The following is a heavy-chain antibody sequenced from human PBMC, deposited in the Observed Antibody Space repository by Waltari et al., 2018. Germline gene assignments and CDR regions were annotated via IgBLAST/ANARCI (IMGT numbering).Heavy chain of an antibody. Sequence: QVQLVESGGGVVQPGGSLRLSCAASGSTFSIYGMHWVRQAPGKGLEWVAFIRYDGSNKYYADSVKGRFTISRDNSKNTLYLQMNSLRAEDTAVYYCAKSARGELHWYFDLWGRGTLVTVSS. CDR1: GSTFSIYG. CDR3: AKSARGELHWYFDL. D-gene: IGHD1-7*01. V-gene: IGHV3-30*02. J-gene: IGHJ2*01. CDR2: IRYDGSNK.